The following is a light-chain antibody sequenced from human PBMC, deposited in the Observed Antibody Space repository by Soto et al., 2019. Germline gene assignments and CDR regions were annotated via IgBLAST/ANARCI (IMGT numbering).Light chain of an antibody. CDR2: DVR. J-gene: IGLJ1*01. CDR3: SSYTTVSTYV. V-gene: IGLV2-14*01. CDR1: SSDVGGYNY. Sequence: QSALTQPASESGYPGQSITISCTGTSSDVGGYNYVSWYQQHPGKAPKLMIYDVRNRPSGVSNRFSGSKSVNTASLTISGLQAEDEADYYCSSYTTVSTYVFGTGTKLTVL.